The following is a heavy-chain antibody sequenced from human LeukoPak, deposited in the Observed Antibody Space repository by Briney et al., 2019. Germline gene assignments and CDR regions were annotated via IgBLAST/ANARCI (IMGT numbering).Heavy chain of an antibody. CDR3: AREMYPSDY. CDR2: IKQDGSEK. D-gene: IGHD2-8*01. CDR1: GFSFSSYW. V-gene: IGHV3-7*01. J-gene: IGHJ4*02. Sequence: PGGSLRLSCVASGFSFSSYWMSWVRQAPGKGLEWVANIKQDGSEKYYVDSVKGRFTISRDNAKNSLYLQTNSLRAEDTAVYYCAREMYPSDYWGQGTLVTVSS.